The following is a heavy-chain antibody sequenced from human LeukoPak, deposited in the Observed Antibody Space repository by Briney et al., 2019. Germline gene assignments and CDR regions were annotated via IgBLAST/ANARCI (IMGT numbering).Heavy chain of an antibody. D-gene: IGHD4-23*01. J-gene: IGHJ4*02. V-gene: IGHV3-30*04. CDR1: GFTFSSYA. CDR2: ISYDGSNK. CDR3: AREDGGNSHFDY. Sequence: GGSLRLSCAASGFTFSSYAMHWVRQAPGKGLEWVAVISYDGSNKYYADSVKGRFTISRDNSKNTLYLQMNSLRAEDTAVYYCAREDGGNSHFDYWGQGTLVTVSS.